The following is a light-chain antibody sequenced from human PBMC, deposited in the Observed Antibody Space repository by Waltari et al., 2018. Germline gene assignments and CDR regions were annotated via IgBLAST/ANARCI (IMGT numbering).Light chain of an antibody. CDR3: VQKRSRGIAV. V-gene: IGLV8-61*01. J-gene: IGLJ3*02. CDR1: SGSVPTTHY. Sequence: QPLVTQEPSFSVSPGGTVALTCVLTSGSVPTTHYPRWYQQTPGQAQRRLMYVTKRRAAGVHRRFAGNIREKTALPTTTVEDEDEEADYYCVQKRSRGIAVFGGGTKLTVL. CDR2: VTK.